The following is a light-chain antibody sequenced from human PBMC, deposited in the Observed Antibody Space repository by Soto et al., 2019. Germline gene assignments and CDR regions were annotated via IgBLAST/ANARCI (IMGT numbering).Light chain of an antibody. CDR3: QQFNAFPWT. Sequence: DAQMTQSPSTLSASVGDTVTITFRASQSISTWLAWYQQKPGKAPKLLIYAASNLHTGVPSRFSGSGSGTQFTLTISGLQPDDFATYYCQQFNAFPWTFGQGTKVDIK. CDR1: QSISTW. J-gene: IGKJ1*01. V-gene: IGKV1-5*01. CDR2: AAS.